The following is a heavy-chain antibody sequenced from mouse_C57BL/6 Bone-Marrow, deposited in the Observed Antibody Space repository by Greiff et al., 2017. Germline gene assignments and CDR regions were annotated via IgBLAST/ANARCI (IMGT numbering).Heavy chain of an antibody. V-gene: IGHV1-39*01. CDR1: GYSFTDYN. D-gene: IGHD1-1*01. CDR3: ARGYCYGSSSWFAY. J-gene: IGHJ3*01. CDR2: INPNYGTT. Sequence: EVKLMESGPELVKPGASVKISCKASGYSFTDYNMNWVKQSNGKSLEWIGVINPNYGTTSYNEKVKGKATLTVDQSSSQAYMQLNSLTSEDSAVYYCARGYCYGSSSWFAYWGQGTLVTVSA.